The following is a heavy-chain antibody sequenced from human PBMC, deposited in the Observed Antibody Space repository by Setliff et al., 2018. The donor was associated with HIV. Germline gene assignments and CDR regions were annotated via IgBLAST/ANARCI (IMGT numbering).Heavy chain of an antibody. CDR1: GVSISTYY. D-gene: IGHD3-3*01. CDR3: ARSYYNFANGYYYYYYMDV. CDR2: IYNGGNT. V-gene: IGHV4-59*01. Sequence: PSETLSLTCSVSGVSISTYYWSWIRQPPGKGLEWFGYIYNGGNTNYNPSLESRVSMSLDTSKNQFSLKLSSVTAADTAVYYCARSYYNFANGYYYYYYMDVWGKGTTVTVSS. J-gene: IGHJ6*03.